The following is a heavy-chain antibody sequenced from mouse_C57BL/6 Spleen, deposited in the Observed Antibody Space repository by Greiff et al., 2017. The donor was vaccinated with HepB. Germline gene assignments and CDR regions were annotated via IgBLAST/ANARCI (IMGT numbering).Heavy chain of an antibody. J-gene: IGHJ2*01. V-gene: IGHV1-59*01. CDR2: IDPSDSYT. CDR3: ARARYGYDDGVDY. Sequence: QVQLQQPGAELVRPGTSVKLSCKASGYTFTSYWMHWVKQRPGQGLEWIGVIDPSDSYTNYNQKFKGKATLTVDTSSSTAYMQLSSLTSGDSAVYYCARARYGYDDGVDYWGQGTTLTVSS. CDR1: GYTFTSYW. D-gene: IGHD2-2*01.